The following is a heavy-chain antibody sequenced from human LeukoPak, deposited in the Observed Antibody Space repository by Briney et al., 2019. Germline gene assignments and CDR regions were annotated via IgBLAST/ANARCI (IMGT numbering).Heavy chain of an antibody. CDR1: GYTSTSYG. Sequence: ASVKVSCKASGYTSTSYGISWVRQAPGQGLEWMGWISAYNGNTNYAQKLQGRVTMTTDTSTSTAYMELRSLRSDDTAVYYCARGADYYDSSGYYRYWGQGTLVTVSS. CDR3: ARGADYYDSSGYYRY. V-gene: IGHV1-18*01. D-gene: IGHD3-22*01. J-gene: IGHJ4*02. CDR2: ISAYNGNT.